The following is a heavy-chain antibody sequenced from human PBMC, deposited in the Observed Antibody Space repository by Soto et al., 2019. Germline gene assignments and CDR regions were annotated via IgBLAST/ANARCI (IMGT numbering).Heavy chain of an antibody. CDR2: IYYTGST. CDR1: GVSISSYY. V-gene: IGHV4-59*01. Sequence: PSETLSLTCTVSGVSISSYYWSWIRQPPGKGLEWIGYIYYTGSTNYNPSLKSRVTISVDTSKNQFSLNLSSVTAADTAVYYCARDYGDCFAFWGQGTLVTVS. CDR3: ARDYGDCFAF. D-gene: IGHD4-17*01. J-gene: IGHJ4*02.